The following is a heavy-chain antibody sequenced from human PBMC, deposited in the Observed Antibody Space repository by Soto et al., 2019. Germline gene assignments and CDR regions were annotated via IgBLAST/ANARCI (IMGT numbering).Heavy chain of an antibody. V-gene: IGHV1-2*04. Sequence: QVQLVQSGAEVKKPGASVKVSWKAYGYSFTDYHRHWVRQAPGQGLEWLGRINPKSGGTSTAQKFQGWVTMTTDTSISTASMELTRLTSDDTAIYYCARGDSTDCSNGVCSFFYNHDMDVWGLGTTVTVSS. CDR2: INPKSGGT. CDR3: ARGDSTDCSNGVCSFFYNHDMDV. J-gene: IGHJ6*02. D-gene: IGHD2-8*01. CDR1: GYSFTDYH.